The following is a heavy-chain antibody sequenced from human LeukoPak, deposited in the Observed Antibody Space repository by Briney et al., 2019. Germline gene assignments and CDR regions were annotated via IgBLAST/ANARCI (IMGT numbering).Heavy chain of an antibody. CDR2: INPNSGGI. CDR1: GYTFTGYY. V-gene: IGHV1-2*02. CDR3: ARSQVDTAMSGLFFDY. Sequence: GASVKVSCKASGYTFTGYYMHWVRQAPGQGLEWMGWINPNSGGINYAQKFQGRVTMTRDTSISTAYMELSRLRSDDTAVYYCARSQVDTAMSGLFFDYWGQGTLVTVSS. D-gene: IGHD5-18*01. J-gene: IGHJ4*02.